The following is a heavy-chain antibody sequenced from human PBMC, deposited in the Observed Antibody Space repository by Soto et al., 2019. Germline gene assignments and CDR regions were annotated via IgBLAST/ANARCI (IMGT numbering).Heavy chain of an antibody. J-gene: IGHJ6*02. CDR2: ISSSSSYI. CDR3: ARAYRTSHYYYYGMDV. V-gene: IGHV3-21*01. CDR1: GFTFSSYS. Sequence: EVRLVESGGGLVKPGGSLRLSCAASGFTFSSYSMNWVRQAPGKGLEWVSSISSSSSYIYYADSVKGRFTISRDNAKNSLYLQMNSLRAEDTAVYYCARAYRTSHYYYYGMDVWGQGTTVTVSS. D-gene: IGHD3-16*01.